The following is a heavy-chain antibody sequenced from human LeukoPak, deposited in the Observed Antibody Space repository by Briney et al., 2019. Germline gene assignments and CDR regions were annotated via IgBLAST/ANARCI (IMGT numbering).Heavy chain of an antibody. Sequence: SETLSLTCTVSGGSLTSSFYWSWIRPSPGKVLEWIGYIYTSGGTTYNPSLKGRLTISADTSKNQFSLNLTSVTAADTAVYYCARASVLLSADYWGQGALVTVSS. CDR1: GGSLTSSFY. J-gene: IGHJ4*02. V-gene: IGHV4-61*01. CDR2: IYTSGGT. D-gene: IGHD3-16*01. CDR3: ARASVLLSADY.